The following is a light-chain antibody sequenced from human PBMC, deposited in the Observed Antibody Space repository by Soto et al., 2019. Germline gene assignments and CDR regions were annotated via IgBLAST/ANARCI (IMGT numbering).Light chain of an antibody. CDR3: QQYINWPRT. J-gene: IGKJ1*01. CDR2: GAS. V-gene: IGKV3-15*01. CDR1: QSVRGN. Sequence: EIVMTQSPATLSVSPGERATLSCRASQSVRGNLAWYQQKPGQAPRLLIYGASTRATGIPARFSGSGSGTEFTLTISSLQSEDFAVYYCQQYINWPRTFGQGTKVEIK.